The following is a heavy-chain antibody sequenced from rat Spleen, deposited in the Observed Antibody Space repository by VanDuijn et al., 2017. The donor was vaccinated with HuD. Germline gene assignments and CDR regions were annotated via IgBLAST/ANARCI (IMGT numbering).Heavy chain of an antibody. J-gene: IGHJ3*01. CDR2: ISYDGGNT. D-gene: IGHD4-3*01. CDR1: GFTFSSFA. CDR3: ARHGDNSGYRFAY. Sequence: EVQLVESGGGLVQPGRSMKLSCAASGFTFSSFAMAWVRQAPTKGLEWVASISYDGGNTYYRDSVKGRFTISRDNAKSSLYLQMDSLRSEDTSTYYCARHGDNSGYRFAYWGQGTLVTVSS. V-gene: IGHV5-25*01.